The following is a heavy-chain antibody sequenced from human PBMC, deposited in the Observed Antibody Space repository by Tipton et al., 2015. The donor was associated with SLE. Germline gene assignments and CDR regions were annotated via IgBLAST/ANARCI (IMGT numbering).Heavy chain of an antibody. V-gene: IGHV4-34*01. CDR1: GGSFSGYY. D-gene: IGHD5-18*01. J-gene: IGHJ4*02. Sequence: TLSLTCAVYGGSFSGYYWSWIRQPPGKGLEWIGEINHSGSTNYNPSLKSRVTISVDTSKNQFSLKLSSVTAADTAVYYCARGGRIQLWFLDYWGQGTLVTVSS. CDR3: ARGGRIQLWFLDY. CDR2: INHSGST.